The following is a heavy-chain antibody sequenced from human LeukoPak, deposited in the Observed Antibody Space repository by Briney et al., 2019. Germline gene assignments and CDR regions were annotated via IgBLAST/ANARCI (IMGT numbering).Heavy chain of an antibody. Sequence: ASVKVSCKAPGGTFSSYAISWVRQAPGQGLEWMGGIIPIFGTANYAQKFQGRVTITADESTSTAYMELSSLRSEDTAVYYCAVGSYSPHAFDIWGQGTMVTVSS. J-gene: IGHJ3*02. CDR3: AVGSYSPHAFDI. V-gene: IGHV1-69*13. CDR1: GGTFSSYA. D-gene: IGHD1-26*01. CDR2: IIPIFGTA.